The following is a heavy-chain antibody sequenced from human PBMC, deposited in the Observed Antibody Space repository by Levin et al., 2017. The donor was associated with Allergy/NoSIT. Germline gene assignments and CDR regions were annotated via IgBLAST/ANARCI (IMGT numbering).Heavy chain of an antibody. J-gene: IGHJ6*03. CDR1: GGSFRGYY. CDR3: ARGRQGGFGQSYRGDYYYMDV. CDR2: INHSGST. Sequence: SETLSLTCAVYGGSFRGYYWSWIRQPPGKGLEWIGEINHSGSTNKNPSLKSRVIISVDTSKNQFSLKLSSVTAADTAVYYCARGRQGGFGQSYRGDYYYMDVWAKGTTVTVSS. V-gene: IGHV4-34*01. D-gene: IGHD3-10*01.